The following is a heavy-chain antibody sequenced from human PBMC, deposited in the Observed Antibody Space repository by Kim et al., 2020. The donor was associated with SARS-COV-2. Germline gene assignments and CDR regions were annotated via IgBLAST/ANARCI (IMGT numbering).Heavy chain of an antibody. J-gene: IGHJ4*02. V-gene: IGHV4-59*08. D-gene: IGHD3-22*01. CDR3: ARHNYYDSSGYYSAIDY. Sequence: PNSRVTISVDTSKNQFSLKLSSVTAADTAVYYCARHNYYDSSGYYSAIDYWGQGTLVTVSS.